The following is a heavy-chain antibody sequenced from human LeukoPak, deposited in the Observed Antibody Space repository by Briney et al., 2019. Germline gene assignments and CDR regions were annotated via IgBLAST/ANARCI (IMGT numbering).Heavy chain of an antibody. D-gene: IGHD6-19*01. CDR1: GYTFTGYY. J-gene: IGHJ4*02. V-gene: IGHV1-2*02. Sequence: WASVKVSCKASGYTFTGYYMHWVRQAPGQGLEWMGWINPNSGGTNYAQKFQGRVTMTRDTSISTAYMELSRLRSDDTAVYYCARGLYSSGWYWVYWGQGTLVTVSS. CDR2: INPNSGGT. CDR3: ARGLYSSGWYWVY.